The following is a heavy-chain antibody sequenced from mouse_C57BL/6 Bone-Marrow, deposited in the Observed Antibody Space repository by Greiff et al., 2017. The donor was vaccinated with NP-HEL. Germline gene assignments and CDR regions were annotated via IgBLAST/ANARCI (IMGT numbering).Heavy chain of an antibody. Sequence: QVQLQQSGAELMKPGASVKLSCKATGYTFTGYWIEWVKQRPGHGLEWIGEILPGSGSTNYNEKFKGKATFTADTSSNTAYMQLSSLTTEDSAIYYCARCSIDYGSSYRYFDVWGTGTTVTVSS. CDR3: ARCSIDYGSSYRYFDV. V-gene: IGHV1-9*01. D-gene: IGHD1-1*01. J-gene: IGHJ1*03. CDR1: GYTFTGYW. CDR2: ILPGSGST.